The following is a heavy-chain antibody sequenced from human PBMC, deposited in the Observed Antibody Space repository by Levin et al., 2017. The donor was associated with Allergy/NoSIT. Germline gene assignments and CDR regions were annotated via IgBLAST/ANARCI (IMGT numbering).Heavy chain of an antibody. D-gene: IGHD2-21*02. J-gene: IGHJ6*03. Sequence: GGSLRLSCAASGFTFSSYWMHWVRQAPGKGLVWVSRINSDGSSTSYADSVKGRFTISRDNAKNTLYLQMNSLRAEDTAVYYCARDVVVTGGAAYYYYMDVWGKGTTVTVSS. CDR2: INSDGSST. CDR3: ARDVVVTGGAAYYYYMDV. V-gene: IGHV3-74*01. CDR1: GFTFSSYW.